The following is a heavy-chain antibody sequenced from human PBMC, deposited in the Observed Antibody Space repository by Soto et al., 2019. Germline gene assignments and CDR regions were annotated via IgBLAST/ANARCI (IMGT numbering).Heavy chain of an antibody. CDR1: GYIFTNYW. CDR2: IYPDDSDT. CDR3: ARGGVSYYGWGSFLDY. D-gene: IGHD3-10*01. V-gene: IGHV5-51*01. J-gene: IGHJ4*02. Sequence: GESLKISCKVSGYIFTNYWIGWVRQMPGKGLEWMGIIYPDDSDTRHSPSFQGQVTMSVDKSTSTAYLRWSSLKASDTAIYYCARGGVSYYGWGSFLDYWGQGTLVTVSS.